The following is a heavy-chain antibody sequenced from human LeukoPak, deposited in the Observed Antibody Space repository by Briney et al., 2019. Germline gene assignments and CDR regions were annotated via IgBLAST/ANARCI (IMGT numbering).Heavy chain of an antibody. D-gene: IGHD6-6*01. CDR2: INHRGSN. V-gene: IGHV4-34*01. CDR3: ARGDSSIAARPLDY. CDR1: GGSFSGYS. Sequence: SETLSLTCAVYGGSFSGYSWSWIRQPPGKGLEWIGEINHRGSNKYNPSLKSRVTISVDTSKNQFSLKLWSVTAADTAVYYCARGDSSIAARPLDYWGQGTLVTVSS. J-gene: IGHJ4*02.